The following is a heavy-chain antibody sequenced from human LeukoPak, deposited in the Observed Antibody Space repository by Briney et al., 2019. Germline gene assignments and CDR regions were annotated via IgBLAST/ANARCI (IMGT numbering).Heavy chain of an antibody. CDR2: IDNAGDT. D-gene: IGHD3-10*01. CDR3: TRDGTVIRGLPRRARTFYGMDV. Sequence: GGSLRLSCAASGFTFSNYDMHWVRPVTGKGLEWVSGIDNAGDTYYSDSVRGRFTISRENAKNSLYLQVNSLRAEDTAVYYCTRDGTVIRGLPRRARTFYGMDVWGQGTTVTVSS. CDR1: GFTFSNYD. J-gene: IGHJ6*02. V-gene: IGHV3-13*01.